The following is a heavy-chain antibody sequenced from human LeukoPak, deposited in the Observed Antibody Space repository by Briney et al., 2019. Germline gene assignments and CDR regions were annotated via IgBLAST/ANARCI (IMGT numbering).Heavy chain of an antibody. Sequence: GGSLRLSCAASGFTFSSYWMHSVRQAPGKGLVSVSRINSDGSTTTYADSVKGRFTISRDNAKNTLYLQMNSLRAEDTAVYYCVRNLDFWGDSEDYWGQGTLVTVSS. CDR1: GFTFSSYW. J-gene: IGHJ4*02. CDR3: VRNLDFWGDSEDY. D-gene: IGHD3-3*01. CDR2: INSDGSTT. V-gene: IGHV3-74*01.